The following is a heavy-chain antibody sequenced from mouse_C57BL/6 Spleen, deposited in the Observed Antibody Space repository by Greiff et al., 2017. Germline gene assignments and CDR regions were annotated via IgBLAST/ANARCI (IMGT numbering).Heavy chain of an antibody. CDR1: GYTFTDYN. CDR3: ARWWDYKYYAMDY. J-gene: IGHJ4*01. CDR2: INPNNGGT. V-gene: IGHV1-22*01. D-gene: IGHD1-1*02. Sequence: EVQLQQSGPELVKPGASVKMSCKASGYTFTDYNMHWVKQSHGKSLEWIGYINPNNGGTSYNQKFKGKATLTVNKSSSTAYMELRSLTSEDSAVYYCARWWDYKYYAMDYWGQGTSVTVSS.